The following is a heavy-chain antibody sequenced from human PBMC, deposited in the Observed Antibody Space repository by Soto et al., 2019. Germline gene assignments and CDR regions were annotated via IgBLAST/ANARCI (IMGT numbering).Heavy chain of an antibody. CDR2: MHYSGGT. V-gene: IGHV4-59*08. CDR3: AGRTTTANWAAFNI. Sequence: QVQLQESGPGLVKPSETLSLTCTVSGGSISSYYWSWIRQPPGKGLEWIGYMHYSGGTNYNPSLKVRCTISVDTSKNQVSLKLSSVPAADTAVYYCAGRTTTANWAAFNIWGQGTMVTVSS. D-gene: IGHD4-17*01. J-gene: IGHJ3*02. CDR1: GGSISSYY.